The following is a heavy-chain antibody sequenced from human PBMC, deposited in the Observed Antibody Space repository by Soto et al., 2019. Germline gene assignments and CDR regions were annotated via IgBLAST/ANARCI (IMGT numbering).Heavy chain of an antibody. V-gene: IGHV1-18*04. CDR3: ARDQVSCSSTSCYGYYYYGMDV. CDR1: GYTFTSYG. CDR2: ISAYNGNT. Sequence: ASVKVSCKASGYTFTSYGISWVRQAPGQGLEWMGWISAYNGNTNYAQKLQGRVTMTTDTSTSTAYMELRSLRSDDTAVYYCARDQVSCSSTSCYGYYYYGMDVWGQGTTVTVSS. D-gene: IGHD2-2*01. J-gene: IGHJ6*02.